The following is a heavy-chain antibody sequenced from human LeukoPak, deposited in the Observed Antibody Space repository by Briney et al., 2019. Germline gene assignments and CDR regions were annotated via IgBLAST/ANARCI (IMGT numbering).Heavy chain of an antibody. Sequence: ASVKVSCKASGYTFTSYAMNWVRQAPGQGLEWMGWINTNTGNPTYAQGFTGRFVFSLDTSVSTAYLQISSLKAEDTAVYYCARFEVVVAAARYYYYMDVWGKGTTVTVSS. D-gene: IGHD2-15*01. V-gene: IGHV7-4-1*02. CDR3: ARFEVVVAAARYYYYMDV. J-gene: IGHJ6*03. CDR2: INTNTGNP. CDR1: GYTFTSYA.